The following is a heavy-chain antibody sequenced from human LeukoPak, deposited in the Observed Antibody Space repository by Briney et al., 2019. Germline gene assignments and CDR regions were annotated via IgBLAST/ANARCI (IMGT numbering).Heavy chain of an antibody. J-gene: IGHJ6*02. CDR3: ARDGVALYYYYGMDI. CDR1: GFTFSSYG. D-gene: IGHD3-16*01. Sequence: GGSLRLSCAASGFTFSSYGMHWVRQAPGKGLEWVAVIWYDGSNKYYADSVKGRFTISRDNSKNTLYLQMNSLRAEDTAVYYCARDGVALYYYYGMDIWGQGTTVTVSS. CDR2: IWYDGSNK. V-gene: IGHV3-33*01.